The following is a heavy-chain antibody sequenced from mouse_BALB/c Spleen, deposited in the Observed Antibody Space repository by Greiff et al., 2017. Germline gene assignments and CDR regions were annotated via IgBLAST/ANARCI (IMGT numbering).Heavy chain of an antibody. V-gene: IGHV5-17*02. J-gene: IGHJ2*01. CDR2: ISSGSSTI. CDR3: ARAGNYPYYFDY. D-gene: IGHD2-1*01. CDR1: GFTFSSFG. Sequence: EVKLVESGGGLVQPGGSRKLSCAASGFTFSSFGMHWVRQAPEKGLEWVAYISSGSSTIYYADTVKGRFTISRDNPKNTLFLQMTSLRSEDTAMYYCARAGNYPYYFDYWGQGTTLTVSS.